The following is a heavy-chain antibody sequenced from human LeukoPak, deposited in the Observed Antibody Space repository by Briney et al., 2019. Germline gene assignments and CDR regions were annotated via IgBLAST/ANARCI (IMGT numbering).Heavy chain of an antibody. Sequence: GGSLRLSCVASGFTFSSYAMSWVRQAPGKGLEWVSAISGSGGSTYYADSVKGRFTISRDNSKNTLYLQMNSLRAEDTAVYYCAKGEYYYGSGSYYNLGDYWGQGTLVTVSS. D-gene: IGHD3-10*01. V-gene: IGHV3-23*01. J-gene: IGHJ4*02. CDR2: ISGSGGST. CDR1: GFTFSSYA. CDR3: AKGEYYYGSGSYYNLGDY.